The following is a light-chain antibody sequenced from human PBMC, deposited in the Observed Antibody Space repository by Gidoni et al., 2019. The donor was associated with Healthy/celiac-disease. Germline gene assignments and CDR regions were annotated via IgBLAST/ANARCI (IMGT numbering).Light chain of an antibody. Sequence: QSVLTQPPSVSGAPGQRVTISCTGSSSNIGATYDVHWYQHLPGTAPKRLIDGNSNRPSGVPDRFSGSKSGTSAFLAITGLQAEDEADYYCQSYDSNLTGFYVFGTGTKVTVL. J-gene: IGLJ1*01. V-gene: IGLV1-40*01. CDR2: GNS. CDR3: QSYDSNLTGFYV. CDR1: SSNIGATYD.